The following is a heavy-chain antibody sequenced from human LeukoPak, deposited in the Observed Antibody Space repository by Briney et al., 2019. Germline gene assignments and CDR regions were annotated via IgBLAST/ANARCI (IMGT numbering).Heavy chain of an antibody. Sequence: ASVKVSCKVSGYTLTELSMHWVRQAPGKGLEWMGGFDPEDGETIYAQKFQGRVTMTEDTSTDTAYTELSSLRSEDTAVYYCAAASPKTQYYYYYYGMDVWGQGTTVTVSS. CDR3: AAASPKTQYYYYYYGMDV. J-gene: IGHJ6*02. D-gene: IGHD2-2*01. CDR2: FDPEDGET. CDR1: GYTLTELS. V-gene: IGHV1-24*01.